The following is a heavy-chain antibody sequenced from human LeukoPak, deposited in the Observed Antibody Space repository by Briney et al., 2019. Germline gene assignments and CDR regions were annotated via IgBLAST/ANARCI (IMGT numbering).Heavy chain of an antibody. Sequence: QLGGSLRLSCAASGFTFSSYSMHWVRQAPGKGLEWLSYISSTSSAIYYADSLKGRFTISRDNAMNSLYLQMNSLRAEDTAVYYCARVIGSYGDSAYWGQGTLVTVSS. CDR3: ARVIGSYGDSAY. CDR1: GFTFSSYS. J-gene: IGHJ4*02. D-gene: IGHD3-16*01. V-gene: IGHV3-48*04. CDR2: ISSTSSAI.